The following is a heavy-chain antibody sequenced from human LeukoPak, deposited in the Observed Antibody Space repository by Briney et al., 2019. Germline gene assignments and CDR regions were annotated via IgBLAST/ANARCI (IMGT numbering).Heavy chain of an antibody. D-gene: IGHD3-22*01. J-gene: IGHJ4*02. CDR1: GYTFTSYG. Sequence: ASVKVSCKASGYTFTSYGISWVRQAPGQGLEWMGWISAYNGNTNYAKKLKGRVTMTTDTSTSTAYMELRSLRSDDTAVYYCARGRLAYYYDSSGYYDFDYWGQGTLVTVSS. CDR2: ISAYNGNT. V-gene: IGHV1-18*01. CDR3: ARGRLAYYYDSSGYYDFDY.